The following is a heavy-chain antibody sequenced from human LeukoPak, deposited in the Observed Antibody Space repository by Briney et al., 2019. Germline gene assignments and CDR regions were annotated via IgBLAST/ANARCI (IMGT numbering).Heavy chain of an antibody. Sequence: SETLSLTCTVSGGSISSYYRSWIRQPPGKGLEWIGYIYYSGSTNYNPSLKSRVTMSVDTSKNQFSLKLSSVTAADTAVYYCARGEQLWSSWGQGTLVTVSS. J-gene: IGHJ4*02. CDR3: ARGEQLWSS. D-gene: IGHD5-18*01. V-gene: IGHV4-59*01. CDR1: GGSISSYY. CDR2: IYYSGST.